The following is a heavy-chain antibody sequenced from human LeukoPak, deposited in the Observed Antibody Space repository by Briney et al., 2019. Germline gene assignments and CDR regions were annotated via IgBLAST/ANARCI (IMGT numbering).Heavy chain of an antibody. J-gene: IGHJ3*02. Sequence: VASVKVSCKASGYTFTSYYMHWVRQAPGQGLEWMGIINPSGGSTSYAQKFQGRVTMTRDMSTSTVYMELSSLRSEDTAVYYCASGYCSSTSCYAFDIWGQGTMVTVSS. CDR3: ASGYCSSTSCYAFDI. CDR1: GYTFTSYY. D-gene: IGHD2-2*01. V-gene: IGHV1-46*01. CDR2: INPSGGST.